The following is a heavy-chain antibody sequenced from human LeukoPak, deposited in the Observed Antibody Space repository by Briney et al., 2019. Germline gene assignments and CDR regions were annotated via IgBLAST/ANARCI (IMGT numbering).Heavy chain of an antibody. CDR3: ARVLSYYYDSSGYPDY. CDR2: ISSSSSYI. J-gene: IGHJ4*02. V-gene: IGHV3-21*01. D-gene: IGHD3-22*01. Sequence: GGSLRLSCAASGFTFSSYSMNWVRQAPGRGLEWVSSISSSSSYIYYADSVKGRFTISRDNAKNSLYLQMNSLRAEDTAVYYCARVLSYYYDSSGYPDYWGQGTLVTVSS. CDR1: GFTFSSYS.